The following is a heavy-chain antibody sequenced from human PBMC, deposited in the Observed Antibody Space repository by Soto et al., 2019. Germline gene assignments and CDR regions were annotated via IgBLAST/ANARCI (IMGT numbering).Heavy chain of an antibody. J-gene: IGHJ4*02. CDR1: GPSVSRSGAA. D-gene: IGHD3-3*01. V-gene: IGHV6-1*01. Sequence: SQTLSLTCAISGPSVSRSGAAWNWIRQSPSRGLERLGRTYDMSKWYNDYAVSVKSRIIINADASKNQLFLQMNYVAPEDTAVYYCARGGCWDGFSTESAFDYWGQGSLVTVSS. CDR3: ARGGCWDGFSTESAFDY. CDR2: TYDMSKWYN.